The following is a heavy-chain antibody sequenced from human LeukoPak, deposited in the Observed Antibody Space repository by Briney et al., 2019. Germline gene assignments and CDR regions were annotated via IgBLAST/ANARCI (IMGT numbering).Heavy chain of an antibody. CDR2: MNPNSGNT. D-gene: IGHD1-7*01. CDR1: GYTFTSYD. V-gene: IGHV1-8*01. Sequence: ASVKVSCKASGYTFTSYDINWVRQATGQGLEWMGWMNPNSGNTGYAQKFQGRVTMTRNTSISTAYMELSSLRSEDTAVYYCARVMSGSKLELRRRRDYYYMDVWGKGTTVTVSS. J-gene: IGHJ6*03. CDR3: ARVMSGSKLELRRRRDYYYMDV.